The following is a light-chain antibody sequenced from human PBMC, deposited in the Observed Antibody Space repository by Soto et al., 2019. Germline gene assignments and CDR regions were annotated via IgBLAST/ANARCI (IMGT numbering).Light chain of an antibody. CDR3: QQYGSSVWT. J-gene: IGKJ1*01. V-gene: IGKV3-20*01. Sequence: IVLTQSPGTLSLSPGERATLSCRASQSVTSNYIAWYQQKLGQAPRLILFGASSRATGIPDRFSGSGSETDFSLTISRLEPEDFAVYYCQQYGSSVWTFGQGTKVEIK. CDR1: QSVTSNY. CDR2: GAS.